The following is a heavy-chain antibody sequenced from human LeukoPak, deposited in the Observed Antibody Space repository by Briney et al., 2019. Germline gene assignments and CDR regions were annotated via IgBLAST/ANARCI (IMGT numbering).Heavy chain of an antibody. J-gene: IGHJ3*02. CDR1: GFTFSSYA. CDR2: FSASGGST. CDR3: AKGLNSGNYYDAFDI. Sequence: PGGSLRLSCAASGFTFSSYAMSWVRQAPGKGLEWVSGFSASGGSTYYADSVKGWFSISRDNSKNTLYLQMNSLRAEDTAVYYCAKGLNSGNYYDAFDIWGQGTLVTVSS. D-gene: IGHD1-26*01. V-gene: IGHV3-23*01.